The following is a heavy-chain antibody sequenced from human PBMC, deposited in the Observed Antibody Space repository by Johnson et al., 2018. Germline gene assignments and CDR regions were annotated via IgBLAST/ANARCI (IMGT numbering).Heavy chain of an antibody. CDR3: ARVRRDGYPHQYGMDV. D-gene: IGHD5-24*01. CDR1: GFTFSSYA. J-gene: IGHJ6*02. Sequence: QVQLVESGGGVVQPGRSLRLSCAASGFTFSSYAMHWVRQAPGKGLEWVAVISYDGSNKYYADSVKGRFTISRDNSKNTLYLQMNSLRAEDTAVYYCARVRRDGYPHQYGMDVWGQGTTVTVSS. V-gene: IGHV3-30*04. CDR2: ISYDGSNK.